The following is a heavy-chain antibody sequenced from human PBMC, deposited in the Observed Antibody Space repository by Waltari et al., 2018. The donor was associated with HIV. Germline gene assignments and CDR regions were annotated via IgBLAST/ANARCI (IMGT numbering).Heavy chain of an antibody. J-gene: IGHJ4*02. V-gene: IGHV6-1*01. D-gene: IGHD1-7*01. CDR1: GDRASSKSAI. CDR3: ARDLHGNYYFDN. CDR2: TYYRSKWNN. Sequence: QVQLQQSGPGLVKPSQTLSLTCAIYGDRASSKSAIWNWIRQSPSRGLEWLGRTYYRSKWNNDYAVSFKSRITISPETSRNQFSLQLNSVTPADTAVYFCARDLHGNYYFDNWGQGTLVTVSS.